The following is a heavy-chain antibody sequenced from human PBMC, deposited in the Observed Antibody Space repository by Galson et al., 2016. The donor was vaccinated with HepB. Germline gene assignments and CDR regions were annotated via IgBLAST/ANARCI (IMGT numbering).Heavy chain of an antibody. CDR2: IWHDGSIK. Sequence: SLRLSCAASGFTFSSYGMHWVRQAPGKGLEWVAVIWHDGSIKFYADSGKGRFTISSDNSKTTLYLQMNSLRAEETAVYYCAREPGFGAYYGMDVWGQGTTVTVSS. CDR3: AREPGFGAYYGMDV. D-gene: IGHD3-10*01. J-gene: IGHJ6*02. CDR1: GFTFSSYG. V-gene: IGHV3-33*01.